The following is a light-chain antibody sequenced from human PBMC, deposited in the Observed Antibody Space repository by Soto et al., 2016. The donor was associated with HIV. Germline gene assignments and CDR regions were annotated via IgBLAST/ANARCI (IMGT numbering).Light chain of an antibody. CDR3: YSATDNYRGV. Sequence: SYELTQPSSVSVSPGQTARITCSGDLLSKKYARWFQQKPGQAPILVIYKDIERPSGIPGRLSGFKSGTTVTLTISGAQLEDEADYYCYSATDNYRGVFGGGTKLTVL. V-gene: IGLV3-27*01. J-gene: IGLJ3*02. CDR1: LLSKKY. CDR2: KDI.